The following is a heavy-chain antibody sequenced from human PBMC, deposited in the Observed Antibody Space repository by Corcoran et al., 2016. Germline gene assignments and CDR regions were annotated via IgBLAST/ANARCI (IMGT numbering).Heavy chain of an antibody. Sequence: QVQLQESGPGLVKPSETLSLTCTVSGGSLSSHYWSWIRQPPGKGLEYIGYMYYSGSTNYNPSLKSRVTISVDTSKNQFSLKLSSVTAADTAVYYCAWGVGAMAYWYFDLWGRGTLVTVSS. J-gene: IGHJ2*01. CDR3: AWGVGAMAYWYFDL. CDR1: GGSLSSHY. V-gene: IGHV4-59*11. CDR2: MYYSGST. D-gene: IGHD1-26*01.